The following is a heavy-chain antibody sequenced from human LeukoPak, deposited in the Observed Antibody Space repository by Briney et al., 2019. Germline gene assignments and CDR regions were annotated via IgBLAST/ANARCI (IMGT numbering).Heavy chain of an antibody. CDR2: IYYSGST. V-gene: IGHV4-31*03. CDR1: GGPISSGGYY. D-gene: IGHD5-12*01. CDR3: ARDRGPYSGYDSYYFDY. J-gene: IGHJ4*02. Sequence: PSETLSLTCTVSGGPISSGGYYWSWIRQHPGTGLEWIGYIYYSGSTYYNPSLKSRVTISVDTSKNQFSLKLSSVTAADTAVYYCARDRGPYSGYDSYYFDYWGQGTLVTVSS.